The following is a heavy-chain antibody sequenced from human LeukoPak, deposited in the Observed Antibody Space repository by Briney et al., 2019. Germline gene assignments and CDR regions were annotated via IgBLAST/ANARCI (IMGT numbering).Heavy chain of an antibody. J-gene: IGHJ4*02. D-gene: IGHD3-22*01. CDR3: ARSQYYYDSSGYFVFDY. CDR1: GFTFSSYA. CDR2: ISGSGGST. V-gene: IGHV3-23*01. Sequence: GGSLRLSCAASGFTFSSYAMSWVRQAPGKGLEWVSAISGSGGSTYYADSVRGRFTISRDNSKNTLYLQMNSLRAEDTAVYYCARSQYYYDSSGYFVFDYWGQGILVTVSS.